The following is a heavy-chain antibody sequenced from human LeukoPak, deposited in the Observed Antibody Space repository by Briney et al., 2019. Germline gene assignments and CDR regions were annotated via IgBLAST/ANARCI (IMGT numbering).Heavy chain of an antibody. CDR1: GGSISSGGYY. CDR3: ARSPSSSWYFWWFDP. Sequence: SETLSLTCTVSGGSISSGGYYWSWIRQHPGKGLEWIGYIYYSGSTYYNPSLKSRVTISVDTSKNQFSLKLSSVTAADTAVYYRARSPSSSWYFWWFDPWGQGTLVTVSS. V-gene: IGHV4-31*03. J-gene: IGHJ5*02. D-gene: IGHD6-13*01. CDR2: IYYSGST.